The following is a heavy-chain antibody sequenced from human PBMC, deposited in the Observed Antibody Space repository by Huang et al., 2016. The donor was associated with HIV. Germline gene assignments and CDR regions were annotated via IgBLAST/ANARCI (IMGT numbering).Heavy chain of an antibody. D-gene: IGHD2-15*01. Sequence: EVQLEESGGALVTPGGSLRLSCAATGFLFTTFPWHWVRQAPWKGLEWVSSSSGSVYSIYYADDVKGRFTISRDNTKKSLYLQMSSLSVDDTAFYFCARGGPVGYFNLWGHGTLVSVSS. CDR2: SSGSVYSI. CDR3: ARGGPVGYFNL. CDR1: GFLFTTFP. V-gene: IGHV3-21*01. J-gene: IGHJ4*03.